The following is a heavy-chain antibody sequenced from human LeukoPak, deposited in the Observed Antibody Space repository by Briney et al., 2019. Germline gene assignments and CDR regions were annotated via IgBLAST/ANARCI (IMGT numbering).Heavy chain of an antibody. V-gene: IGHV3-23*01. CDR3: VKESPYPGGGTGRIYYFDN. Sequence: HPGGSLRLSCAASGFTFSRYAMSWVRQAPGKGLEWVSAVSAPGTTYYADTVKGRFSVSRDISKNTLSLQMNSLRVEDTAVYYCVKESPYPGGGTGRIYYFDNWGQGTLVTVSS. CDR2: VSAPGTT. D-gene: IGHD3-16*01. J-gene: IGHJ4*02. CDR1: GFTFSRYA.